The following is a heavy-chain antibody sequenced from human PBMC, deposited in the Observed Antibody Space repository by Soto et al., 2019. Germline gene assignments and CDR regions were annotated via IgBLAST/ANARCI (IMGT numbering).Heavy chain of an antibody. CDR2: ISGSGGST. J-gene: IGHJ6*03. V-gene: IGHV3-23*01. Sequence: GGSLRLSCAASGFTFSSYAMSWVRQAPGKGLEWVSAISGSGGSTYYADSVKGRFTISRDNSKNTLYLQMNSLRAEDTAVYYCAKDLPTPGIAAVYYYYYYMDVWGKGTTVTVSS. D-gene: IGHD6-13*01. CDR1: GFTFSSYA. CDR3: AKDLPTPGIAAVYYYYYYMDV.